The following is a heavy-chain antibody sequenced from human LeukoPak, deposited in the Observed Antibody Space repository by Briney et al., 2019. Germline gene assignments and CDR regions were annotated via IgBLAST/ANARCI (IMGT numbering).Heavy chain of an antibody. CDR2: INPNSGGT. V-gene: IGHV1-2*06. J-gene: IGHJ4*02. CDR1: GYTFTGYY. D-gene: IGHD2-21*02. CDR3: ARSPPSYCGGDRYHNDY. Sequence: ASVKVSCKASGYTFTGYYMHWVRQAPGQGLEWMGRINPNSGGTNYAQKFQGRVTMTRDTSISTAYMELSRLRSDDTAVYYCARSPPSYCGGDRYHNDYWGQGTLVTVSS.